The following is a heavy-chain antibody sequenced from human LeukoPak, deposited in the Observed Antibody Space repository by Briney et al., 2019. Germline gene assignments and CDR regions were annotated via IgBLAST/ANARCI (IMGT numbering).Heavy chain of an antibody. D-gene: IGHD5-18*01. J-gene: IGHJ4*02. Sequence: ASVKVSCKASGYTFTAYAIHWVRQAPGPRLEWMGWVNAGNGNTKYSQNFQGRVTITWDTSASTAYMELSSLRSEDTAVYYCARGGESGYTYGCFDSWGQGTLVTVSS. CDR2: VNAGNGNT. CDR1: GYTFTAYA. V-gene: IGHV1-3*01. CDR3: ARGGESGYTYGCFDS.